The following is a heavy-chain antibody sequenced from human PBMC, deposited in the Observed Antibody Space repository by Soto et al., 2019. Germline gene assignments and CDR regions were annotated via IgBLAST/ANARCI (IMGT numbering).Heavy chain of an antibody. V-gene: IGHV3-23*01. J-gene: IGHJ6*02. CDR3: AKARPTSNYYYYGMDV. CDR1: GFTFSSYA. Sequence: GGSLRLSCAASGFTFSSYAMSWVRQAPGKGLEWVSAISGSGGSTYYADSVKGRFTISRDNSKNTLYLQMNSLRAEDTAVYYCAKARPTSNYYYYGMDVWGQGTTVTVSS. CDR2: ISGSGGST.